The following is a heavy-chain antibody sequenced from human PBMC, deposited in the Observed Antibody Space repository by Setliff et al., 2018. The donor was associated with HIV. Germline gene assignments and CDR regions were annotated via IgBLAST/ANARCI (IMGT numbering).Heavy chain of an antibody. CDR3: AREIRNYDFWSGSWEDHYFDY. J-gene: IGHJ4*02. D-gene: IGHD3-3*01. CDR2: INAGNGDT. V-gene: IGHV1-3*01. CDR1: GYTFTNYA. Sequence: ASVKVSCKASGYTFTNYAMHWVRQAPGQRLEWMGWINAGNGDTKYSQKFQGRVTITRDTSASTAYMELSSLRSEDTAVYYCAREIRNYDFWSGSWEDHYFDYWGQGTLVTVS.